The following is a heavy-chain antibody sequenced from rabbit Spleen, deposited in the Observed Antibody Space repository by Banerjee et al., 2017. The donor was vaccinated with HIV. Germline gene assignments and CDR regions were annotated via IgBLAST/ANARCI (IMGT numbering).Heavy chain of an antibody. CDR3: ARGYTYSYVGVAHVTDYFNL. V-gene: IGHV1S40*01. D-gene: IGHD6-1*01. CDR2: IYAGSSGST. Sequence: QSLEESGGDLVKPGASLTLTCKASGFSFSSGYDLCWVRQAPGKGLEWIACIYAGSSGSTYYASWAKGRFTISRIWSTTVTLQMTSLTAADTATYFCARGYTYSYVGVAHVTDYFNLWGPGTLVTVS. CDR1: GFSFSSGYD. J-gene: IGHJ4*01.